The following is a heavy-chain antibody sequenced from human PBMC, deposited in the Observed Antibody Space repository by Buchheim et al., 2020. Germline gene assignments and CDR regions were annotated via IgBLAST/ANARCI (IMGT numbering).Heavy chain of an antibody. Sequence: EVQLLESGGGLVQPGGSLRLSCAASGFTFSSYAMSWVRQAPGKGLEWVSAMSGSGGSIHYADSVKGRCTTSRDNSKNTLFLQMNSLRAEDTAVYYCAKAADIVVVPAVFMFNYWGQGTL. CDR3: AKAADIVVVPAVFMFNY. V-gene: IGHV3-23*01. CDR1: GFTFSSYA. J-gene: IGHJ4*02. CDR2: MSGSGGSI. D-gene: IGHD2-2*01.